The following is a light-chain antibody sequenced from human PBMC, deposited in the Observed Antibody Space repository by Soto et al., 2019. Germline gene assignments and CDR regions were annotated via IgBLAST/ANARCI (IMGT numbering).Light chain of an antibody. CDR1: SSDIGGYNS. Sequence: QSALTQPASVSASLGQSITISCTGTSSDIGGYNSVSWYQQHPGKVPKLIIYEVSYRYSGVSDRFSASKSGNTASLTISGLRAEDEADYYCSSLATTCPYVFGTGTKLTVL. CDR2: EVS. CDR3: SSLATTCPYV. J-gene: IGLJ1*01. V-gene: IGLV2-14*01.